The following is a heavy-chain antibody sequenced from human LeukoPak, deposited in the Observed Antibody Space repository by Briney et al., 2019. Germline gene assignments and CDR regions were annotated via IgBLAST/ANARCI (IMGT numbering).Heavy chain of an antibody. CDR3: AKVGCCSSTSCSTLGGFDY. CDR1: GFTFSSYA. J-gene: IGHJ4*02. V-gene: IGHV3-23*01. Sequence: GGSLRLSCAASGFTFSSYAMSWVRQAPGKGLEWVSAISGSGGSTYYADSVKGRFTISRDNSKNTLYLQMNSLRAEDTAVYYCAKVGCCSSTSCSTLGGFDYWGQGTLVTVSS. CDR2: ISGSGGST. D-gene: IGHD2-2*03.